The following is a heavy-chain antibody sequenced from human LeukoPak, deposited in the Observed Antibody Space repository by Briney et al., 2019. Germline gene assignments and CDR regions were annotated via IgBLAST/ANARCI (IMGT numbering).Heavy chain of an antibody. CDR3: ARDSLQFDAFVI. D-gene: IGHD5-24*01. V-gene: IGHV3-21*01. Sequence: PGGSLRLSCAASGFTFSSYSMNWVRQAPGKGLEWVSSISSSSSYIYYADSVKGRFTISRDNAKNSLYLQMNSLRAEDTAVYYCARDSLQFDAFVIWGQGTMVTVSS. CDR2: ISSSSSYI. CDR1: GFTFSSYS. J-gene: IGHJ3*02.